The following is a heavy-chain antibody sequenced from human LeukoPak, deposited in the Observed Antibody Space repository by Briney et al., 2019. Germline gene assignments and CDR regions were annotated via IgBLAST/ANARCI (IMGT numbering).Heavy chain of an antibody. CDR1: GFTFSNFK. CDR2: ISSSSSYK. D-gene: IGHD2-2*01. Sequence: PGGSLRLSCAAPGFTFSNFKMNWVRQAPGKGLEWVSSISSSSSYKYYADSVKGRFTISRDNAKNSLFLQMNSLRAEDTAVYYCARERLVVVGDSCYYYGMDVWGQGTTVTVSS. J-gene: IGHJ6*02. CDR3: ARERLVVVGDSCYYYGMDV. V-gene: IGHV3-21*01.